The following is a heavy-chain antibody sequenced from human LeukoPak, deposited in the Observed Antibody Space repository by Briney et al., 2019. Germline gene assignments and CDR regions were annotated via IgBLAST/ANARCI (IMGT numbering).Heavy chain of an antibody. CDR3: ARELDSSTWYQVWEY. CDR1: GFTFSSYE. V-gene: IGHV3-48*03. J-gene: IGHJ4*02. CDR2: IGGSGSLR. Sequence: GGSLRLSCTASGFTFSSYEMNWVRQAPGKGLEWVSYIGGSGSLRHYGDSVKGRFTISRDNARNSLYLQMNSLRAEDTAVYYCARELDSSTWYQVWEYWGKGTLVTVSS. D-gene: IGHD6-13*01.